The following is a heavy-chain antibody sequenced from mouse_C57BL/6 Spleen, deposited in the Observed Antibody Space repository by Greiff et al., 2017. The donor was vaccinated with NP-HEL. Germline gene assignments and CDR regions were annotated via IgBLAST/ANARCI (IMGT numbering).Heavy chain of an antibody. D-gene: IGHD1-1*01. J-gene: IGHJ1*03. V-gene: IGHV1-82*01. CDR2: IYPGDGDT. CDR1: GYAFSSSW. Sequence: QVQLKQSGPELVKPGASVKISCKASGYAFSSSWMNWVKQRPGTGLEWIGRIYPGDGDTNYNGKFKGKATLTADKSSSTAYMQLSSLTSEDSAVYFCARDTTVEWYFDVWGTGTTVTVSS. CDR3: ARDTTVEWYFDV.